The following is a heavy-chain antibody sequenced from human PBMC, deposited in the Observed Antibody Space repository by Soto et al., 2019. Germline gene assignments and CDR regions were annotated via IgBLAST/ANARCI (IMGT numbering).Heavy chain of an antibody. CDR2: IIPIFGTA. Sequence: SVKVSCKASGATFSSSAISWVRQAPGQGLEWMGGIIPIFGTANYAQKFQGRVPITADESTSTAYMELSSLRSEDTAVYYCARAPLRFDDSSGDYNNWFDPWGQGTMVTVSS. J-gene: IGHJ5*02. CDR3: ARAPLRFDDSSGDYNNWFDP. V-gene: IGHV1-69*13. D-gene: IGHD3-22*01. CDR1: GATFSSSA.